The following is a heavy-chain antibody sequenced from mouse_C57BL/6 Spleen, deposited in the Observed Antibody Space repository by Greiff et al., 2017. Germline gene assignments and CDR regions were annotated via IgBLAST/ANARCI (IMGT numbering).Heavy chain of an antibody. D-gene: IGHD2-14*01. CDR2: IDPEDGET. J-gene: IGHJ3*01. CDR3: ARSGGTTGFAY. V-gene: IGHV14-2*01. CDR1: GFNIKDYY. Sequence: VQLQQPGAELVKPGASVKLSCTASGFNIKDYYMHWVKQRTEQGLEWIGRIDPEDGETKYAPKFQGKATITADTSSNTAYLQLSSLTSEDTAVYYCARSGGTTGFAYWGQGTLVTVSA.